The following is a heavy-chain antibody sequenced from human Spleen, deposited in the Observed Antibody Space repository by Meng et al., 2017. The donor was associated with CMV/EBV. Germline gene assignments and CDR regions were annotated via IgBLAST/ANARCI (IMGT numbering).Heavy chain of an antibody. Sequence: GESLKISCAASGFTFSSYSMNWVRQAPGKGLEWVSSISSSSSYIYYADSVKGRFTISRDNAKNSLYLQMNSLRAEDTAVYYCARGEEQQLVAWDYYYGMGVWGQGTTVTVSS. CDR2: ISSSSSYI. CDR3: ARGEEQQLVAWDYYYGMGV. CDR1: GFTFSSYS. V-gene: IGHV3-21*01. J-gene: IGHJ6*02. D-gene: IGHD6-13*01.